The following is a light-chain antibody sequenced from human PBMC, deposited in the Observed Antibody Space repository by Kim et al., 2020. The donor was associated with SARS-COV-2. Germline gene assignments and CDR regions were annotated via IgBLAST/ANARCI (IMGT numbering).Light chain of an antibody. CDR1: QSVNSNY. J-gene: IGKJ2*01. CDR3: QQYGNSQYT. CDR2: GAS. Sequence: LSPEESATLSCRASQSVNSNYLAWYQQKLGQAPRLLIYGASSRAIGIPDRFSGSGSGTDFTLTISRLEPEDFAVYYCQQYGNSQYTFGQGTKLEI. V-gene: IGKV3-20*01.